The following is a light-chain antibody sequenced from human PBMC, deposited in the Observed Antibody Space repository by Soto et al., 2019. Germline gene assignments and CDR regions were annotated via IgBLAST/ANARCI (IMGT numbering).Light chain of an antibody. CDR1: SSNIGATYD. J-gene: IGLJ1*01. CDR3: QSYDSSLSAHYV. V-gene: IGLV1-40*01. Sequence: QSVLTQPPSVSGAPGQRVTISCTGSSSNIGATYDVQWYQQLPGTAPKLLIYGNSNRPSGVPALFSGSKSVTSASLAITGLQADDEAYYYCQSYDSSLSAHYVFGTGTKLTVL. CDR2: GNS.